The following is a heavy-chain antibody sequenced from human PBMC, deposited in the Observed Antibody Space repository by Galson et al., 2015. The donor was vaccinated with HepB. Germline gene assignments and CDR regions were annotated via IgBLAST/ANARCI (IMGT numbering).Heavy chain of an antibody. Sequence: CAASGFTFSGSWMSWVRQAPGEGLEWVANIKHDGSEKYYVDSVKGRFTISRDNAKNSLFLQMDNLRAEDTAVYYCAKDQGALVIPDYWGQGTLVTVSS. CDR3: AKDQGALVIPDY. J-gene: IGHJ4*02. CDR2: IKHDGSEK. CDR1: GFTFSGSW. D-gene: IGHD3-9*01. V-gene: IGHV3-7*01.